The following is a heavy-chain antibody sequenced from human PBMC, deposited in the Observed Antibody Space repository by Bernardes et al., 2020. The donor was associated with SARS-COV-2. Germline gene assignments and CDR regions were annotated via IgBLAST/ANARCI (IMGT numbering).Heavy chain of an antibody. V-gene: IGHV1-24*01. J-gene: IGHJ4*02. Sequence: ASVKVSCKVSGYTLTELSMHWVRQAPGKGLEWMGGFDPEDGETIYAQKFQGRVTMTEDTSTDTAYMELSSLRSEDTAVYYCATLGAVAGLYYFDYWGQGTLVTVSS. CDR3: ATLGAVAGLYYFDY. CDR1: GYTLTELS. D-gene: IGHD6-19*01. CDR2: FDPEDGET.